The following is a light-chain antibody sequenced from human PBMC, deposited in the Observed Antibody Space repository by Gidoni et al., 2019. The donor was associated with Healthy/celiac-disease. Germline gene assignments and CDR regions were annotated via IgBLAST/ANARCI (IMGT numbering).Light chain of an antibody. J-gene: IGLJ1*01. CDR1: ALPNQY. V-gene: IGLV3-25*02. Sequence: SYELTQPPSVSVSPGQTARITCSGDALPNQYAYWYQQKPGQAPVLVIYKDSERPSGIPERFSGSSSGTTVTLTISGVQAEDEADYYCQSADSSGTYYVFGTGTKVTVL. CDR3: QSADSSGTYYV. CDR2: KDS.